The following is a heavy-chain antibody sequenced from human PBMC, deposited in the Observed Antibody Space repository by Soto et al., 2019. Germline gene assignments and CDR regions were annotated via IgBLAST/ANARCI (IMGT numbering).Heavy chain of an antibody. J-gene: IGHJ4*02. Sequence: EVQLVESGGGLVKPGGSLRLSCAASGFTFSNAWMNWVRQAPGKGLEWGGRIKSKTDGGTTDYAAPVKGRFTISRDDSKNTLYLQMNSLKTEDTAVYYCTTGMRDTAMVENFDYWGQGTLVTVSS. CDR1: GFTFSNAW. CDR2: IKSKTDGGTT. V-gene: IGHV3-15*07. D-gene: IGHD5-18*01. CDR3: TTGMRDTAMVENFDY.